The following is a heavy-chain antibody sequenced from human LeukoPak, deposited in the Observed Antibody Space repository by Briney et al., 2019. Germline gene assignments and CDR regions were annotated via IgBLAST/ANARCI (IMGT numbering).Heavy chain of an antibody. V-gene: IGHV3-30*02. CDR1: GFTFSSYG. CDR2: IRYDGSNK. CDR3: AKDPHYYGSGSLINYYYYYGMDV. D-gene: IGHD3-10*01. J-gene: IGHJ6*02. Sequence: PGGSLRLSCAASGFTFSSYGMHWVRQAPGKGLEWVAVIRYDGSNKYYADSVKGRCTISRDNSKNTLYLQMNSLRAEDTAVYYCAKDPHYYGSGSLINYYYYYGMDVWGQGTTVTVSS.